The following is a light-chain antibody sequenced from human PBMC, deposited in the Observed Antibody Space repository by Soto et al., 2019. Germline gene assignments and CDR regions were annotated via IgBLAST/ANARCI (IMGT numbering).Light chain of an antibody. Sequence: QSALTQPASVSGSPGQSITISCTGTSSDVGGYNYVSWYQQHPGKAPKFMIYDVSTRPSGVSNRFSGSKSGNTASLTISGLQAEDEAAYYCSSYTTSNTRQIVFGTGTQLTAL. V-gene: IGLV2-14*01. CDR1: SSDVGGYNY. J-gene: IGLJ1*01. CDR2: DVS. CDR3: SSYTTSNTRQIV.